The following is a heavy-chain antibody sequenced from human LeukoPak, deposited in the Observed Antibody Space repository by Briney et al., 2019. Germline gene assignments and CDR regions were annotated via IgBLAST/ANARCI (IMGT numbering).Heavy chain of an antibody. V-gene: IGHV3-23*01. CDR2: ISGSGGST. Sequence: GGSLRLSCAASGFTFSSYGMSWVRQAPGKGLEWVSAISGSGGSTYYADSVKGRFTISRDNSKNTLYLQMNSLRAEDTAVYYCANSGIAVAGPFGYWGQGTLVTVSS. CDR3: ANSGIAVAGPFGY. J-gene: IGHJ4*02. CDR1: GFTFSSYG. D-gene: IGHD6-19*01.